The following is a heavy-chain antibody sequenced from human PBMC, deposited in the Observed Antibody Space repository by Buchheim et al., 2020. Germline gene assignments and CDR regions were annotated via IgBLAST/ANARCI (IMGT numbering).Heavy chain of an antibody. CDR1: GFTFSSYS. CDR2: ISSSSSYI. Sequence: EVQLVESGGGLVKPGGSLRLSCAASGFTFSSYSMNWVRQAPGKGLEWVSSISSSSSYIYYADSVKGRFTISRDNAKNSLYLQMNSLGAEDTAVYYCASLSMYYDFWSGPRLDYWGQGTL. J-gene: IGHJ4*02. V-gene: IGHV3-21*01. D-gene: IGHD3-3*01. CDR3: ASLSMYYDFWSGPRLDY.